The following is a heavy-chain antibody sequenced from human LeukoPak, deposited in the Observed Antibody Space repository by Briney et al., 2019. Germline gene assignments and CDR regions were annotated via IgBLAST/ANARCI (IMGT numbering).Heavy chain of an antibody. CDR3: ARDLVQLWSKDF. V-gene: IGHV3-48*03. CDR2: ISSSGRNI. D-gene: IGHD5-18*01. Sequence: GSLRLSCAASGFPFSNYELNWVRQAPGKGLDWVSYISSSGRNIYYADYVKGRFTIARDNAKNSLYLQMNSRRAEDTAVYYCARDLVQLWSKDFWGRGTLVTVSS. J-gene: IGHJ4*02. CDR1: GFPFSNYE.